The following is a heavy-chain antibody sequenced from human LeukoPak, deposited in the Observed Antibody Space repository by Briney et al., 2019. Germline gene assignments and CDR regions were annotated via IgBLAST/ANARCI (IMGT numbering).Heavy chain of an antibody. D-gene: IGHD6-13*01. CDR3: ARDGYSSSWYQVIGYYYYYYMDV. CDR2: IWYDGSNK. V-gene: IGHV3-33*01. Sequence: GRSLRLSCAASGFTFSSYGMHWVRQAPGKGLELVAVIWYDGSNKYYADSVKGRFTISRDNSKNTLYLQMNSLRAEDTAVYYCARDGYSSSWYQVIGYYYYYYMDVWGKGTTVTVSS. J-gene: IGHJ6*03. CDR1: GFTFSSYG.